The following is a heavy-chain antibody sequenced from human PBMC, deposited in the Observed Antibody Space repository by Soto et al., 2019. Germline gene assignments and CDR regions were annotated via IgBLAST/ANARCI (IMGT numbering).Heavy chain of an antibody. Sequence: QVQLVESGGGVVQPGRSLRLSCAASGFTFSSYGMHWVRQAPGKGLEWVAGISYDGSNKYYADSVKGRFTISRDNSKNTLYLQMNSLRAEDTAVYYCAKPGGNSSYWGQGTLVTVSS. V-gene: IGHV3-30*18. CDR2: ISYDGSNK. CDR1: GFTFSSYG. D-gene: IGHD2-21*02. J-gene: IGHJ4*02. CDR3: AKPGGNSSY.